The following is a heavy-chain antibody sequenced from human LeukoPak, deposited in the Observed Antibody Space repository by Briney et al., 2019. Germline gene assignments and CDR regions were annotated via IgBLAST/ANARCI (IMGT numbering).Heavy chain of an antibody. CDR1: GFTFSDYS. Sequence: PGGSLRLSCAASGFTFSDYSMNWVRQVPGKGLVWVARINGDGTSIRHADSMKGRFTISRDNAKNTLYLQMNSLRDEDTAVYYCVREGLECSGSSCQGAAFDYWGQGTLVTVSS. V-gene: IGHV3-74*01. D-gene: IGHD2-2*01. CDR2: INGDGTSI. CDR3: VREGLECSGSSCQGAAFDY. J-gene: IGHJ4*02.